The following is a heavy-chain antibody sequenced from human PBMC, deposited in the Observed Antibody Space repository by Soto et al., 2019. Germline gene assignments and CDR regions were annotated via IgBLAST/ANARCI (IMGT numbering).Heavy chain of an antibody. V-gene: IGHV1-18*04. CDR1: GYTFTSYG. CDR3: ARDSPFDYGGNRPRFDP. Sequence: ASVKVSCKASGYTFTSYGISWVRQAPGQGLEWMGWISAYNGNTNYAQKLQGRVTMTTDTSTSTAYMELRSLRSDDTAVYYCARDSPFDYGGNRPRFDPWGHGTLVTVSS. D-gene: IGHD4-17*01. CDR2: ISAYNGNT. J-gene: IGHJ5*02.